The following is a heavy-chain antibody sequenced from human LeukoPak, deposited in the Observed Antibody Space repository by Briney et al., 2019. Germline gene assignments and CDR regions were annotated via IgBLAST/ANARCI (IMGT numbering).Heavy chain of an antibody. J-gene: IGHJ4*02. Sequence: GASVKVSCKASGYTFTSYYMHWVRQAPGQGLEWMGIINPSGGSTSYAQKFQGRVTMTRDTSTSTVYMELSSLRSEDTAVYYCARVPPALYCTGGSCYSFDYWGQGTLVTVSS. CDR2: INPSGGST. D-gene: IGHD2-15*01. V-gene: IGHV1-46*01. CDR3: ARVPPALYCTGGSCYSFDY. CDR1: GYTFTSYY.